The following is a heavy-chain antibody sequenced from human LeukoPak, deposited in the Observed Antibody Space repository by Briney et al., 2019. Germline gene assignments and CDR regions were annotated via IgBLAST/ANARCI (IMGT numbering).Heavy chain of an antibody. V-gene: IGHV3-21*03. D-gene: IGHD3-10*01. Sequence: KPSETLSLTCTVSGGSISSYYWSWIRQPPGKGLEWVSSITSSSNYIYYADSVKGRFTISRDNAKNSLYLQMNSLRAEDTTVYYCARDCWDYGSGSYCGIDYWGQGTLVTVSS. CDR2: ITSSSNYI. CDR1: GGSISSYY. CDR3: ARDCWDYGSGSYCGIDY. J-gene: IGHJ4*02.